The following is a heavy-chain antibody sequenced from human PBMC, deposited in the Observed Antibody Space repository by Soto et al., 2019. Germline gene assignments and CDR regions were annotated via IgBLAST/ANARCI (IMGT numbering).Heavy chain of an antibody. V-gene: IGHV3-30*18. J-gene: IGHJ4*02. Sequence: ESGGGVVQGGRSLRLACAASGFIFSGYGMHWVRQAPGKGLEWVAVISHDGSSKFYADSVKGRFTISRDNSMNTLYLEMSSLRPDDTAVYYCAKERVVRGVTDYWGQGTLVTVSS. CDR3: AKERVVRGVTDY. CDR1: GFIFSGYG. CDR2: ISHDGSSK. D-gene: IGHD3-10*01.